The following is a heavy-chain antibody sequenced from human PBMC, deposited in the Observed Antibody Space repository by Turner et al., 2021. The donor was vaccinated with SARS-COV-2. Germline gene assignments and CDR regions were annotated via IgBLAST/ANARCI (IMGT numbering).Heavy chain of an antibody. CDR1: GFTFSSYG. V-gene: IGHV3-33*01. CDR2: IWYDGSNK. CDR3: ARDGAFGATGLDY. Sequence: QVQLVESGGGVVQPGRSLRRSCAASGFTFSSYGMHWVRQAPGKGLEWVAVIWYDGSNKYYADPVKGRFTISRDNSKNTQYLQMNSLRAEDTAVYYCARDGAFGATGLDYWGQGTLVTVSS. D-gene: IGHD3-16*01. J-gene: IGHJ4*02.